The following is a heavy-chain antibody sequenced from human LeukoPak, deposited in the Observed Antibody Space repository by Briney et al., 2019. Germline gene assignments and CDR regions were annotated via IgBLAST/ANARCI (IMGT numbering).Heavy chain of an antibody. Sequence: SETLSLTCTVSGGSISTYYWSWIRQPPGEGLEWIGYIYHSGTSNYNPSLKSRITISVDTSKSQFSLKLSSVAAADTAMYYCARHNPYDSSGYSLDYWGQGSLVTVSS. J-gene: IGHJ4*02. D-gene: IGHD3-22*01. CDR1: GGSISTYY. CDR3: ARHNPYDSSGYSLDY. CDR2: IYHSGTS. V-gene: IGHV4-59*08.